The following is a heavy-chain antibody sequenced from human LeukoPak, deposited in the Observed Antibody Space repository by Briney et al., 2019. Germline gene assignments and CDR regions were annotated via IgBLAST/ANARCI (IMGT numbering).Heavy chain of an antibody. CDR2: INPNSGGT. D-gene: IGHD1-26*01. J-gene: IGHJ5*02. V-gene: IGHV1-2*02. CDR1: GYTFTGYY. CDR3: ARDLSGTYYNWFDP. Sequence: ASVKVSCKASGYTFTGYYVHWVRQAPGQGLEWMGWINPNSGGTNYAQKFQDRVTMTRDTSISTAYMELSRLRSDDTAVYYCARDLSGTYYNWFDPWGQGTLVTVSS.